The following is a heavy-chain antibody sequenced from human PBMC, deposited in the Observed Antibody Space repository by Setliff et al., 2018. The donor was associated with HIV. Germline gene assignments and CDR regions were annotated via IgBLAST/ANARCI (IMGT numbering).Heavy chain of an antibody. D-gene: IGHD6-19*01. CDR3: ARGVHSGGSGWYNWYFDL. J-gene: IGHJ2*01. CDR2: IIPTFDTA. Sequence: GASVKVSCKASGYTFNNYGISWVRQAPGQGLEWMGGIIPTFDTANYAQKFQGRVTITADKSTNTVYMELNSLRSEDTAMYYCARGVHSGGSGWYNWYFDLWGRGTLVTVSS. CDR1: GYTFNNYG. V-gene: IGHV1-69*06.